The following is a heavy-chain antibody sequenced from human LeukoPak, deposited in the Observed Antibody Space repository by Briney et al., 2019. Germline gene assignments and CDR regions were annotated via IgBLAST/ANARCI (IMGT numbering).Heavy chain of an antibody. CDR2: ISAYNGNT. Sequence: ASVKVSCKASGYTFTSYGISWVRQAPGQGLEWMGWISAYNGNTDYAQKLQGRVTMTTDTSTNTAYMELRSLRSDDTAVYYCARDSGYCSSTSCYPNWFDPWGQGTLVTVSS. D-gene: IGHD2-2*01. CDR3: ARDSGYCSSTSCYPNWFDP. CDR1: GYTFTSYG. J-gene: IGHJ5*02. V-gene: IGHV1-18*01.